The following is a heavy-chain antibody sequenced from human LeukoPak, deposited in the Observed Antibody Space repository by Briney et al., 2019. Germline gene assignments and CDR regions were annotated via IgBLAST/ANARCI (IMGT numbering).Heavy chain of an antibody. V-gene: IGHV3-23*01. CDR3: ANSQYSSGWYEN. CDR1: GFTFSSCA. CDR2: ISGRGGGT. J-gene: IGHJ4*02. Sequence: GGSLGLSCAASGFTFSSCAMSWVRQAPGKGLEWVSAISGRGGGTYYADSVKGRFIISRDNFKNTLYLQMNSLRAEDTAIYYCANSQYSSGWYENWGQGTLVTVSS. D-gene: IGHD6-19*01.